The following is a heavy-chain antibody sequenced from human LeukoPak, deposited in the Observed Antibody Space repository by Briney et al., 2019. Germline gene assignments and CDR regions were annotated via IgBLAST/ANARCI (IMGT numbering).Heavy chain of an antibody. Sequence: SVKVSCKASGGTFSSYAISWVRQAPGEGLEWMGRIIPIFGIANYAQKFQGRVTITADKSTSTAYMELSSLRSEDTAVYYCARVSGPLGQLNYWGQGTLVTVSS. CDR1: GGTFSSYA. CDR2: IIPIFGIA. V-gene: IGHV1-69*04. J-gene: IGHJ4*02. CDR3: ARVSGPLGQLNY. D-gene: IGHD2-2*01.